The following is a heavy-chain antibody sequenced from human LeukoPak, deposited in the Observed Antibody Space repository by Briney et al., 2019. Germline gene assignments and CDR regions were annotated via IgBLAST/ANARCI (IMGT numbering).Heavy chain of an antibody. CDR1: GGSISSGGYH. CDR2: IYYSGST. D-gene: IGHD6-19*01. J-gene: IGHJ4*02. CDR3: ARAPRGSGWFLDY. Sequence: SETLSLTCTVSGGSISSGGYHWSWIRQHPGKGLEWIGYIYYSGSTYYNPSLKSRVTISVDTSKNQFSLKLSSVTTADTAVYYCARAPRGSGWFLDYWGQGTLVTVSS. V-gene: IGHV4-31*03.